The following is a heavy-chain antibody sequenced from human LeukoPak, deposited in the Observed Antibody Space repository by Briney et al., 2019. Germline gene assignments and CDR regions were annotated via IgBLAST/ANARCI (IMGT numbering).Heavy chain of an antibody. D-gene: IGHD2-2*02. CDR1: GFTFSSYA. V-gene: IGHV3-23*01. J-gene: IGHJ5*02. CDR3: ATGGLGYCSSTSCYTSFDP. CDR2: ISGSGGST. Sequence: PGGSLRLSCAASGFTFSSYAMSWVRQAPGKGLEWVSAISGSGGSTYYADSVKGRFTISRDNSKNTLYLQMNSLRAEDTAVYYCATGGLGYCSSTSCYTSFDPWGQGTLVTVSS.